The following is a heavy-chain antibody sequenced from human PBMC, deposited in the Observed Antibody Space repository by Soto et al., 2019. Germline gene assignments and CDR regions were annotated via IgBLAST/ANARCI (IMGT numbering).Heavy chain of an antibody. CDR3: ARVGSRDAYNYVLDQ. V-gene: IGHV1-69*06. Sequence: QVQVVQSGAEVKKPGSSVKISCKASGRIFSSFPTYWVRQVPGQGLEWMGGVISASCSVTYAPKFQGRVTMTAVNSAGIGYMELTSLTSEDTAIYYCARVGSRDAYNYVLDQWGPGTMVTVSS. CDR2: VISASCSV. D-gene: IGHD5-18*01. J-gene: IGHJ1*01. CDR1: GRIFSSFP.